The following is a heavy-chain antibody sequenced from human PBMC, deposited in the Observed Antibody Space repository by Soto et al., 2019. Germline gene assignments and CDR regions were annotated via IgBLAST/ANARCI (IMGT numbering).Heavy chain of an antibody. CDR3: ETSLLRFLEWFVGRPDAFDN. CDR1: GYRLTELS. J-gene: IGHJ3*02. V-gene: IGHV1-24*01. Sequence: ASLKVSCKVSGYRLTELSMHCVRQAPGKVLVWVGGFDPQDGDTIYAVQFQSKDTMTEDKSTDTAYMELSGLRSEDTAVYYCETSLLRFLEWFVGRPDAFDNWAQGTMVPVPS. D-gene: IGHD3-3*01. CDR2: FDPQDGDT.